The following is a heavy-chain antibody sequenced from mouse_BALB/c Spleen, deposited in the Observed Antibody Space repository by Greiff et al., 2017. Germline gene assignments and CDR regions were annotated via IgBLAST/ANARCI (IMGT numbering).Heavy chain of an antibody. J-gene: IGHJ1*01. Sequence: QVQLKESGPGLVAPSQSLSITCTVSGFSLTGYGVNWVRQPPGKGLEWLGMIWGDGSTDYNSALNSSLSIRKDNSKSHVFLKMNSLQTDDTARYYCATKYYGSSSSYWYFDVWGAGTTVTVSS. CDR3: ATKYYGSSSSYWYFDV. CDR1: GFSLTGYG. CDR2: IWGDGST. D-gene: IGHD1-1*01. V-gene: IGHV2-6-7*01.